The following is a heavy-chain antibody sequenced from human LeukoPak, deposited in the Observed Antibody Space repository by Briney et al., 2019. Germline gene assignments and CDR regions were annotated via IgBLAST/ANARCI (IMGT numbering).Heavy chain of an antibody. J-gene: IGHJ3*02. D-gene: IGHD1-26*01. CDR3: ARLSPAHRATKRAFDI. CDR1: GGSFSGYY. V-gene: IGHV4-34*01. Sequence: KSSETLSLTCAVYGGSFSGYYWSWIRQPPGKGLEWIGEINHSGSTNYNPSLKSRVTISVDTSKNQFSLKLSSVTAADTAVYYCARLSPAHRATKRAFDIWGQGTMVTVSS. CDR2: INHSGST.